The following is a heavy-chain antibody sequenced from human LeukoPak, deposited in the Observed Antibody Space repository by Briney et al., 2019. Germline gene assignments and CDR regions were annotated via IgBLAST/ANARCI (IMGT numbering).Heavy chain of an antibody. CDR1: GFTFSSYS. J-gene: IGHJ4*02. Sequence: GGSLRLSCAASGFTFSSYSMNWVRQAPGKGLEWVGRIKSKTDGGTTDYAAPVKGRFTISRDDSKNTLYLQMNSLKTEDTAVYYCTTDSSGYYFDYFDYWGQGTLVTVSS. D-gene: IGHD3-22*01. CDR2: IKSKTDGGTT. CDR3: TTDSSGYYFDYFDY. V-gene: IGHV3-15*01.